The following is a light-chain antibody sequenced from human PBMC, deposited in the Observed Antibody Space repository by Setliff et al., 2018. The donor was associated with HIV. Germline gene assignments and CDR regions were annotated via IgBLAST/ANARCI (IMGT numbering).Light chain of an antibody. Sequence: QSALAQPAPVSGSPGQSITISCAGSSSDIGRYNYVSWYQQHPGKAPKLIIFDVDNRPSGVSNRFSGSKSGSTASLNISGLRPEDEADFYCSSYTSTYTYVFGGGTKVTVL. CDR2: DVD. CDR3: SSYTSTYTYV. V-gene: IGLV2-14*03. J-gene: IGLJ1*01. CDR1: SSDIGRYNY.